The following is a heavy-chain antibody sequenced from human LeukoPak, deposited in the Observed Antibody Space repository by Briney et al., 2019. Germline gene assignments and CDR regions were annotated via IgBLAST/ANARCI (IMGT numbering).Heavy chain of an antibody. Sequence: GGSLRLSCAASGFTFSSYWMSWVRQAPGKGLEWVANINQDGNEKYYVDSVKGRFTMSRDNAKNSLYLQMNSLRADDTAVYYCARTNSQARDYYYYMDVWGKGTTVTVSS. D-gene: IGHD1-7*01. V-gene: IGHV3-7*01. CDR3: ARTNSQARDYYYYMDV. J-gene: IGHJ6*03. CDR1: GFTFSSYW. CDR2: INQDGNEK.